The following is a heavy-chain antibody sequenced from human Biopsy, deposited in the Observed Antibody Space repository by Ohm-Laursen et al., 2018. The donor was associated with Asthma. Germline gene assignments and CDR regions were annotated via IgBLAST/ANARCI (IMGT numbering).Heavy chain of an antibody. CDR1: GFTFSSYG. Sequence: SLRLSCTASGFTFSSYGMHWVRQAPGKGLEWVAVISYDGSNKYYADSVKGRFTISRDNSKNTLYLQMNSLRAEDTAVYYCARDEAVVVPAAIPGNWFDPWGQGTLVTVSS. D-gene: IGHD2-2*01. V-gene: IGHV3-30*03. CDR3: ARDEAVVVPAAIPGNWFDP. J-gene: IGHJ5*02. CDR2: ISYDGSNK.